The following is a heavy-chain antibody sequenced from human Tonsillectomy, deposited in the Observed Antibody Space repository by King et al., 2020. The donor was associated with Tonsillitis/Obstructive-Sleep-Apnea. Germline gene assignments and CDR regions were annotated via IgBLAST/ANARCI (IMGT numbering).Heavy chain of an antibody. D-gene: IGHD5-18*01. Sequence: VQLVESGGGVVQPGRSLRLSCAASGFTFSSYGMHWVRQAPGKGLEWVAVIWYDGSNKYYADSVKGRFTISRDNSKNPLYLQMNSLRAEDTAVYYFASGNTAMGIWGQGTTVTVSS. CDR3: ASGNTAMGI. CDR2: IWYDGSNK. J-gene: IGHJ3*02. CDR1: GFTFSSYG. V-gene: IGHV3-33*01.